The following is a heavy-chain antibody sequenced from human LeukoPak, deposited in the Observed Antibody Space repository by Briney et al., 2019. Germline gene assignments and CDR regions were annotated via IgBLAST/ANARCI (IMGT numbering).Heavy chain of an antibody. Sequence: SETLSLTCAVYGGSFSGYYWSWIRQPPGKGLEWIGSIYYSGSTYYNPSLKSRVTISVDTSKNQFSLKLSSVTAADTAVYYCASGPRYYYDTTDAFDIWGQGTIVTVSS. J-gene: IGHJ3*02. CDR2: IYYSGST. V-gene: IGHV4-34*01. D-gene: IGHD3-22*01. CDR3: ASGPRYYYDTTDAFDI. CDR1: GGSFSGYY.